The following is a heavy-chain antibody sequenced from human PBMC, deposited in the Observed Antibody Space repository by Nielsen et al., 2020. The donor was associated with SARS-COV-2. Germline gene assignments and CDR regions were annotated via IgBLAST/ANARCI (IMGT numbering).Heavy chain of an antibody. CDR2: FDPEDGET. J-gene: IGHJ5*02. CDR1: GYTLTELS. Sequence: ASVKVSCKVSGYTLTELSMHWVRQAPGKGLEWMGGFDPEDGETIYAQKFQGRVTKTEDTSKDTAYMELSSLRSEDTAVYYCATGPGQLVLGWFDPWGQGTLVTVSS. D-gene: IGHD6-13*01. V-gene: IGHV1-24*01. CDR3: ATGPGQLVLGWFDP.